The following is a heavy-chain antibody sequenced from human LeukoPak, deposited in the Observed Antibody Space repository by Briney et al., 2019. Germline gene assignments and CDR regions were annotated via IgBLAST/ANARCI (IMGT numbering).Heavy chain of an antibody. CDR3: ARSYLWGSYRYFDY. V-gene: IGHV3-66*01. J-gene: IGHJ4*02. D-gene: IGHD3-16*02. Sequence: GGSLRLSCAASGFTVSSNYMSWVRQAPGKGLEWVSVIYSGGSTYYADSVKGRFTISRDNSKNTLYLQMNSLRAEDTAVYYGARSYLWGSYRYFDYWGQGTLVTVSS. CDR1: GFTVSSNY. CDR2: IYSGGST.